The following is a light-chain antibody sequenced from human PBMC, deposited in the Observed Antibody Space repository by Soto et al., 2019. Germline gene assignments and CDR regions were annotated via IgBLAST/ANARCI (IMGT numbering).Light chain of an antibody. CDR3: SSYATSTTVL. Sequence: ALTQPASVSGSPGQSITISCTGTSSDVGGYNYVSWYQQHPGRAPQLMIYDVSHRPSGVSNRFSGSRSGNTASLTISGLQAEDEADYYCSSYATSTTVLFGGGTKLTVL. J-gene: IGLJ2*01. V-gene: IGLV2-14*03. CDR1: SSDVGGYNY. CDR2: DVS.